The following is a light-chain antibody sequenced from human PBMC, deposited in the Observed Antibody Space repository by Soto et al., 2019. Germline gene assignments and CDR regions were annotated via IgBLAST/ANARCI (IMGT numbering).Light chain of an antibody. CDR3: QQTYSTLYT. CDR2: RAS. J-gene: IGKJ2*01. CDR1: QTITRY. Sequence: DIQMTQSPSSLSASVGDRVTITCRASQTITRYLNWYQHKPGKAPKLLIYRASSLQSGVPSRFSGSGSGTDFPLTISSLQPEDFATYYCQQTYSTLYTFGQGTKLDLK. V-gene: IGKV1-39*01.